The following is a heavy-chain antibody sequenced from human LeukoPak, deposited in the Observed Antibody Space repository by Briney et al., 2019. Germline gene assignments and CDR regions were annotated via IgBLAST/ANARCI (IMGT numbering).Heavy chain of an antibody. CDR1: GYTFTSYG. CDR3: ARGGDYYDSSGYSDAFDI. Sequence: ASVKVSCKASGYTFTSYGISRVRQAPGQGLEWMGWISAYNGNTNYAQKLQGRVTMTTDTSTSTAYMELRSLRSDDTAVYYCARGGDYYDSSGYSDAFDIWGQGTMVTVSS. D-gene: IGHD3-22*01. J-gene: IGHJ3*02. CDR2: ISAYNGNT. V-gene: IGHV1-18*01.